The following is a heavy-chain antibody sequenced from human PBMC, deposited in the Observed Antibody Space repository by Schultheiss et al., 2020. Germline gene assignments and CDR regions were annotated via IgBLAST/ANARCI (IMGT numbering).Heavy chain of an antibody. Sequence: GGSLRLSCAASGIPFSDVWMTWVRQVPGKGLEWVGRIKRKIDGETTDYAAPVKGRFSISRDDSKNTVYLQMNSLKTEDTAMYYCVTGDCSGGSCHAFDFWGQGTMVTVSS. CDR3: VTGDCSGGSCHAFDF. V-gene: IGHV3-15*01. J-gene: IGHJ3*01. CDR2: IKRKIDGETT. CDR1: GIPFSDVW. D-gene: IGHD2-8*02.